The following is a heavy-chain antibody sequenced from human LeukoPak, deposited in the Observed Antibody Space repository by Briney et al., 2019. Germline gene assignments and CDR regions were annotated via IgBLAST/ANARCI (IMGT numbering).Heavy chain of an antibody. CDR3: GRRGYSYDLSY. CDR2: INPSGGST. D-gene: IGHD5-18*01. J-gene: IGHJ4*02. V-gene: IGHV1-46*01. Sequence: ASVKVSCKASGYSFTSYYIHWVRQAPGQGLEWMGIINPSGGSTTCAQRFQGRVTMTRDTSTSTVYMELSSLRSEDTAVYYCGRRGYSYDLSYWGQGTLVTVSS. CDR1: GYSFTSYY.